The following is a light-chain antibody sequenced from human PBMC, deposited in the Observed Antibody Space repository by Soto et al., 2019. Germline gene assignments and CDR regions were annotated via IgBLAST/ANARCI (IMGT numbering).Light chain of an antibody. Sequence: QSVLTQPPSVSASPGQEVTISCSGSSSNIAANSVSWYQHLPGTAPKLLIYDSDRRPSGIPARFSGSKSGTSATLGITGLQKGDEADYYCGAWDDSMTVYVLGSGTKVTVL. CDR2: DSD. CDR3: GAWDDSMTVYV. J-gene: IGLJ1*01. V-gene: IGLV1-51*01. CDR1: SSNIAANS.